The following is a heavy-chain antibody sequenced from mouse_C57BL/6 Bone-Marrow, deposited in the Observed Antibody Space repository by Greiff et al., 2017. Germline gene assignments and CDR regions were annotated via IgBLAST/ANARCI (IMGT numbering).Heavy chain of an antibody. CDR3: AREGYGSSYFDY. Sequence: EVKLVESEGGLVQPGSSMKLSCTASGFTFSDYYMAWVRQVPEKGLEWVANINYDGSSTYYLDSLKSRFIISSDNAKNILYLQMSSLKSEDTATYYCAREGYGSSYFDYWGQGTTLTVSS. CDR1: GFTFSDYY. V-gene: IGHV5-16*01. D-gene: IGHD1-1*01. J-gene: IGHJ2*01. CDR2: INYDGSST.